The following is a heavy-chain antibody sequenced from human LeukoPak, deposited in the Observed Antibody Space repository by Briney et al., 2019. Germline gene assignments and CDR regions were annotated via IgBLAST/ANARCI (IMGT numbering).Heavy chain of an antibody. Sequence: PSETLSLTCTVSGGSISSYYWSWIRQPAGKGLEWIGRIYTSGSTNYNPSLKSRVTMSVDTSKSQFSLKLNSVTAADTAVYYCARQSQYSGSQAPDYWGQGTLVTVSS. CDR2: IYTSGST. V-gene: IGHV4-4*07. D-gene: IGHD5-12*01. CDR3: ARQSQYSGSQAPDY. J-gene: IGHJ4*02. CDR1: GGSISSYY.